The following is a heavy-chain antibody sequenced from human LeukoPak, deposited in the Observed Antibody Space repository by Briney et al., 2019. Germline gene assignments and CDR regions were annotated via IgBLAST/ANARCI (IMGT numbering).Heavy chain of an antibody. V-gene: IGHV3-30*02. CDR3: AKEKYYYDSSGYFDY. Sequence: PGVSLRLSCAASGFTFSSYGMHWVRQAPGKGLEWVAFIRYDGSNKYYADSVKGRFTISRDNSKNTLYLQMNSLRAEDTAVYYCAKEKYYYDSSGYFDYWGQGTLVTVSS. D-gene: IGHD3-22*01. CDR1: GFTFSSYG. J-gene: IGHJ4*02. CDR2: IRYDGSNK.